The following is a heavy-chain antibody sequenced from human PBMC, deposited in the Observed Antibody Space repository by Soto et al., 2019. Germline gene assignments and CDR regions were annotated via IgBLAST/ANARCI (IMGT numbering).Heavy chain of an antibody. J-gene: IGHJ4*02. Sequence: GASVSFSFKASGYTFTGYYRHSLRQSPGQGLEWMGWINPNSGGTNYAQKFQGRVTMTRDTSISTAYMELSRLRSDDTAVYYCARAHPSRPERYWVQGTLVTVSS. CDR1: GYTFTGYY. V-gene: IGHV1-2*02. CDR2: INPNSGGT. CDR3: ARAHPSRPERY.